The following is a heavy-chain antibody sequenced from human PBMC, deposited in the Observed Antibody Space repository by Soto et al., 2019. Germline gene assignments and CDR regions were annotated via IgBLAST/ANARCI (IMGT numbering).Heavy chain of an antibody. D-gene: IGHD4-17*01. Sequence: GASVKVSCKASGYTFTSYAMPWVRQAPGQRLEWMGWINAGNGNTKYSQKFQGRVTITRDTSASTAYMELSSLRSEDTAVYYCARGPPDYGDLIDYWGQGTLVTVSS. CDR3: ARGPPDYGDLIDY. V-gene: IGHV1-3*01. J-gene: IGHJ4*02. CDR1: GYTFTSYA. CDR2: INAGNGNT.